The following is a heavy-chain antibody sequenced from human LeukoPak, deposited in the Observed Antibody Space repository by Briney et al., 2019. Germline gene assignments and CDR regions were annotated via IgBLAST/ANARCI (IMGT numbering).Heavy chain of an antibody. CDR3: ARDRIGKYSIDY. D-gene: IGHD2-15*01. J-gene: IGHJ4*02. CDR1: GFIFSNFG. V-gene: IGHV3-33*08. CDR2: ISDNGRRT. Sequence: GGSVRLSCAASGFIFSNFGLNWVRQAPGKGLEWVAFISDNGRRTYYLESVEGLFTISRDDSKNTLYLQMNSLRVEDTAVYYCARDRIGKYSIDYWGQGTLVTVSS.